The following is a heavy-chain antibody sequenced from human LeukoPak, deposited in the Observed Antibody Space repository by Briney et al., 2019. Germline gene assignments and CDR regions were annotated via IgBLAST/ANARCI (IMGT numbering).Heavy chain of an antibody. CDR1: GFTFSSYG. Sequence: GGSLRLSCAASGFTFSSYGMSWVRQAPGKGLEWVSAISGSGGSTYYADSVKGRFTISRDDSKNTLYLQMNSLRAEDTAVYYCAKDHGRDYYGSGRYDYWGQGTLVTVPS. D-gene: IGHD3-10*01. CDR2: ISGSGGST. V-gene: IGHV3-23*01. J-gene: IGHJ4*02. CDR3: AKDHGRDYYGSGRYDY.